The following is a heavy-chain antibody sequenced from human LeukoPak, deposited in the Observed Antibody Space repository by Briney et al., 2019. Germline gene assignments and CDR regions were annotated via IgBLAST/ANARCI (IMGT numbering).Heavy chain of an antibody. V-gene: IGHV1-2*02. Sequence: ASVKVSCKASGYTFTAYYMHWVRQAPGQGLEWMGWINPNSGGTNYAQKFQGRVTMTRDTSISTAYMELSRLRSDDTAVYYCARTGEDRWQLRGYFDYWGQGTLVTVSS. CDR1: GYTFTAYY. CDR3: ARTGEDRWQLRGYFDY. D-gene: IGHD4-23*01. J-gene: IGHJ4*02. CDR2: INPNSGGT.